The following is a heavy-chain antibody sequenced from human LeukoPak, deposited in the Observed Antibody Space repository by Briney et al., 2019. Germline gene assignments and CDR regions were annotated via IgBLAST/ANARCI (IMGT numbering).Heavy chain of an antibody. CDR1: GYTLTELS. CDR3: ATVGITLGGVIAIGAFGY. D-gene: IGHD3-16*02. Sequence: ASVKVSCKVSGYTLTELSMHWVRQAPGKGLEWMGGFDPEDGETIYAQKFQGRVEMTEHTPKDTAYMELRSLRSEDTAVYYCATVGITLGGVIAIGAFGYWGQGTLVSVS. V-gene: IGHV1-24*01. CDR2: FDPEDGET. J-gene: IGHJ4*02.